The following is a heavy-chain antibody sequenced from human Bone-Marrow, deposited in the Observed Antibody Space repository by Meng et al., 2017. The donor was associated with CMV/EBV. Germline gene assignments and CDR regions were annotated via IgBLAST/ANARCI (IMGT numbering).Heavy chain of an antibody. CDR2: TSWDGGST. CDR1: GFTFDDYA. D-gene: IGHD5-18*01. J-gene: IGHJ6*02. Sequence: GESLKISCAASGFTFDDYAMHWVRQAPGKGLEWVSLTSWDGGSTYYADSVKGRFTISRDNSKNSLYLQMNSLRAEDTALYYCAKDHRSGYSLPYYYGMDVWGQGNTVNVSS. CDR3: AKDHRSGYSLPYYYGMDV. V-gene: IGHV3-43D*03.